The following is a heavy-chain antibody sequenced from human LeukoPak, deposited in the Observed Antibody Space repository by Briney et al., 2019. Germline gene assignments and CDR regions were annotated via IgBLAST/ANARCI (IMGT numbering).Heavy chain of an antibody. CDR2: ISGSGGST. V-gene: IGHV3-23*01. J-gene: IGHJ4*02. CDR1: GFTFSSYA. Sequence: GGSLRLSCAASGFTFSSYAMNWVRQAPGKGLEWVSVISGSGGSTYYADSVKGRFTISRDNSKNTLYLQMNSLRAEDTAVYYCAKLGYYDNSGYYVYYFDSWGQGTLVTVSS. D-gene: IGHD3-22*01. CDR3: AKLGYYDNSGYYVYYFDS.